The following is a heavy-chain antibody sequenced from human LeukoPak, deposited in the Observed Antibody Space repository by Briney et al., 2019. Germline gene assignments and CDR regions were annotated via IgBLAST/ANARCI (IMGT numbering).Heavy chain of an antibody. CDR1: GFTFSSYW. CDR2: IKQDGSEK. V-gene: IGHV3-7*01. CDR3: AREVGATPPYYFDY. Sequence: GGSLRLSCAASGFTFSSYWMSWVRQAPGKGLEWVANIKQDGSEKYYVDSVKGRFAISRDNAKNSLYLQMNSLRAEDTAVYYCAREVGATPPYYFDYRGQGTLVTVSS. D-gene: IGHD1-26*01. J-gene: IGHJ4*02.